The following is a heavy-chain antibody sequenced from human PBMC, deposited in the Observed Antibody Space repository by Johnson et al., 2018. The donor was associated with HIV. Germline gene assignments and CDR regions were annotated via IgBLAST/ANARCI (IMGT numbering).Heavy chain of an antibody. CDR1: GFTFENYG. J-gene: IGHJ3*02. V-gene: IGHV3-53*01. D-gene: IGHD3-10*01. CDR2: FYSGGNT. Sequence: MLLVESGGSVIRPGGSLRLSCVGTGFTFENYGMSWVRQAPGKGLEWVSGFYSGGNTYYADSVKGRFTISRDNSKNTLFLQMNSLRAEDTAVYYCARVGGWGAFDIWGQGTRVTVSS. CDR3: ARVGGWGAFDI.